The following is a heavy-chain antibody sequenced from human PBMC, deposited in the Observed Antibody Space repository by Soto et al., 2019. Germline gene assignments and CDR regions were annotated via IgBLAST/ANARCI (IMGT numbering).Heavy chain of an antibody. CDR1: GYTFTGYY. Sequence: ASVKVSCKASGYTFTGYYMHWVRQAPGQGLEWMGWINPNSVGTNYAQKFQGWVTMTRDTSISTAYMELSRLRSDDTAVYYCARSLYCSSTSCYSFYYYYGMDVWGQGTTVTVSS. CDR2: INPNSVGT. D-gene: IGHD2-2*01. V-gene: IGHV1-2*04. J-gene: IGHJ6*02. CDR3: ARSLYCSSTSCYSFYYYYGMDV.